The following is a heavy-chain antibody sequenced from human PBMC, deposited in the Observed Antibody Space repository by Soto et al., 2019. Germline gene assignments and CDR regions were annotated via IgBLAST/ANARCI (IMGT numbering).Heavy chain of an antibody. J-gene: IGHJ4*02. CDR1: GFTFSSYS. CDR3: ARDGSGTYPSPY. D-gene: IGHD3-10*01. Sequence: GGSLRLSCAASGFTFSSYSMNWVRQAPGKGLEWVSYISSSGTIMHYADSVKGRFTNSRDNAKNSLYLQMNSLRAEDTAVYYCARDGSGTYPSPYWGQGTLVTVSS. V-gene: IGHV3-48*01. CDR2: ISSSGTIM.